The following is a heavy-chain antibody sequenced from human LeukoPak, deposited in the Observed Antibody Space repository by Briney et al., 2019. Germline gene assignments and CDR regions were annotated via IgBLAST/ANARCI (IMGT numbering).Heavy chain of an antibody. CDR3: ARELTGVSRHFDL. J-gene: IGHJ2*01. V-gene: IGHV4-30-2*01. CDR2: IYHSGST. D-gene: IGHD7-27*01. CDR1: GGSISSGGYS. Sequence: TLSLTCAVSGGSISSGGYSWSWIRQPPGKGLEWIGYIYHSGSTYYNPSLKSRVTISVDRSKNQFSLKLSSVTAADTAVYYCARELTGVSRHFDLWGRGTLVTVSS.